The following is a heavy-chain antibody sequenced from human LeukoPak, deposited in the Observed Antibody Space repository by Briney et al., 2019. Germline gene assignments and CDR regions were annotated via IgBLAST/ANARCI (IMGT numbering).Heavy chain of an antibody. CDR1: GGSISSYY. CDR2: IYYSGST. V-gene: IGHV4-59*01. D-gene: IGHD4-17*01. Sequence: SETLSLTCTVSGGSISSYYWSWIRQPPGKGLEWIRYIYYSGSTNYNPSLKSRVTISVDTSKNQFSLKLSSVTAADTAVYYCARDRGYGDYVGWFDPWGQGTLVTVSS. J-gene: IGHJ5*02. CDR3: ARDRGYGDYVGWFDP.